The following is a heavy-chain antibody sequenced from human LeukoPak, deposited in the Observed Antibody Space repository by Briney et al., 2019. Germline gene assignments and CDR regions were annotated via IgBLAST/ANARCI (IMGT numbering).Heavy chain of an antibody. CDR2: IQYDGSNK. V-gene: IGHV3-30*02. CDR1: GFTFSTSG. J-gene: IGHJ4*02. D-gene: IGHD5-24*01. Sequence: GGSLRLSCAASGFTFSTSGMHWVRQAPGKGLEWVAFIQYDGSNKYYVDSVKGRFTISRDNSKNTLYLQMNSLRAEDTAVYYCAKDAHPPRDGYNPYYFDYWGQGTLVTVSS. CDR3: AKDAHPPRDGYNPYYFDY.